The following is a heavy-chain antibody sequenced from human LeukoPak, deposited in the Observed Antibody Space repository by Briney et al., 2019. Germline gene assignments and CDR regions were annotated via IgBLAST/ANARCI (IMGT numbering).Heavy chain of an antibody. J-gene: IGHJ4*02. CDR2: IKQDGSEK. Sequence: GGSLRLSCAASGFTFSSYAMSWVRQAPGKGLEWVANIKQDGSEKYYVDSVKGRFTISRDNAKNSLYLQMNSLRAEDTAVYYCARDLASSGYYESQAFDYWGQGTLVTVSS. V-gene: IGHV3-7*01. CDR1: GFTFSSYA. CDR3: ARDLASSGYYESQAFDY. D-gene: IGHD3-22*01.